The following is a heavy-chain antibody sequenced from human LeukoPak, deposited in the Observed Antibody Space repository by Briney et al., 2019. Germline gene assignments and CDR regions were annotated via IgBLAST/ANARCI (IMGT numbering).Heavy chain of an antibody. Sequence: SETLSLTCTVSGGSISSYYWSWIRQPPGKGLEWIGYIYYSGSTNYNPSLKSRVTISVDTSKNQFSLKLSSVTAADTAVYYCARLNGSGSYFSLWYYYGMDVWGQGTTVTVSS. CDR2: IYYSGST. CDR1: GGSISSYY. D-gene: IGHD3-10*01. V-gene: IGHV4-59*08. CDR3: ARLNGSGSYFSLWYYYGMDV. J-gene: IGHJ6*02.